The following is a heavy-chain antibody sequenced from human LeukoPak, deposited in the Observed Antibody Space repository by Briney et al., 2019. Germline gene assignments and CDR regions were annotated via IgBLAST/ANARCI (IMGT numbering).Heavy chain of an antibody. CDR3: ARRGYYDSSGYTLLDY. D-gene: IGHD3-22*01. J-gene: IGHJ4*02. CDR2: IIPIFGTA. CDR1: GGTFSSYA. V-gene: IGHV1-69*13. Sequence: SVKVSFKASGGTFSSYAISWVRQAPGQGLEWMGGIIPIFGTANYAQKFQGRVTITADESTSTAYMELSSLRSEDTAVYYCARRGYYDSSGYTLLDYWDQGTLVTVSS.